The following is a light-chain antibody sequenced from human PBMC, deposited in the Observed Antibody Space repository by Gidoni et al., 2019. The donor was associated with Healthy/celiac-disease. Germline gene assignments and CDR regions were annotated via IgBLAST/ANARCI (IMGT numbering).Light chain of an antibody. Sequence: SFVLTQPPPASVAPGKTATITCGGTNIESKTVHWYQQKPGQAPVLVVFDDGDRPAGITDRFSGSNSGNTATLTISRVEAGDEADYSCQVWHSSAHVFFGGGTKLTVL. V-gene: IGLV3-21*03. CDR1: NIESKT. CDR2: DDG. CDR3: QVWHSSAHVF. J-gene: IGLJ2*01.